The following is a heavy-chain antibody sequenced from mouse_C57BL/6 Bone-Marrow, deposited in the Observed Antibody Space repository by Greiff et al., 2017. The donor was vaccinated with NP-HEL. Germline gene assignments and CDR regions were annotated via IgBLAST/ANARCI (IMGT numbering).Heavy chain of an antibody. Sequence: QVQLQQSGPELARPWASVKISCQAFYTFSRRVHFAIRDTNYWMQWVKQRPGQGLEWIGAIYPGNGDTSYNQKFKGKATLTADKSSRTADMQLSSRTAEDAAVEDWAWSCDWYFDVWGTGTTVTVSS. CDR3: AEDAAVEDWAWSCDWYFDV. J-gene: IGHJ1*03. CDR1: YTFSRRVH. CDR2: GQGLEWIG. D-gene: IGHD3-3*01. V-gene: IGHV1-87*01.